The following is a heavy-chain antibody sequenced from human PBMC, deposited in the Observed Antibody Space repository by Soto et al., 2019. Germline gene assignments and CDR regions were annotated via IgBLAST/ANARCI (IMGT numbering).Heavy chain of an antibody. CDR1: GYTFTSYG. V-gene: IGHV1-18*01. CDR2: ISAYNGNT. D-gene: IGHD5-12*01. CDR3: ARDPYIEARGYYVMDV. Sequence: GASVKVSCKASGYTFTSYGISWVRQAPGQGLEWMGWISAYNGNTNYAQKLQGRVTMTTDTSTSTAYMELRSLRSDDTAVYYCARDPYIEARGYYVMDVCGQGSTVTVSS. J-gene: IGHJ6*02.